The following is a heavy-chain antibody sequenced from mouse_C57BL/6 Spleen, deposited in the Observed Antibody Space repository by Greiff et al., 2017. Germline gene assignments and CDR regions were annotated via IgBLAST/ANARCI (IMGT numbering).Heavy chain of an antibody. V-gene: IGHV1-7*01. CDR1: GYTFTSYW. CDR3: TRETPFSGYRFDY. Sequence: QVQLQQSGAELAKPGASVKLSCKASGYTFTSYWMHWVKQRPGQGLEWIGYINPCSGYTKYNQKFKDKATLTADKSSSTAYMQLSSRTYEDSAVDNGTRETPFSGYRFDYWGQGTTLTVSS. CDR2: INPCSGYT. D-gene: IGHD3-1*01. J-gene: IGHJ2*01.